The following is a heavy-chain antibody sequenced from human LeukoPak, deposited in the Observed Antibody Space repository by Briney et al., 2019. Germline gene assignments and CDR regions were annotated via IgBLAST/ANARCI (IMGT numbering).Heavy chain of an antibody. Sequence: GGSLRLSCVASEFTFSSHAMNWVRQAPGKGLEWVSAISGSGGSTYYADSVKGRFTISRDNSKNTLYLQMNSLRAGDTAVYYCATYYYDSSGSHYWGQGTLVTVPS. J-gene: IGHJ4*02. D-gene: IGHD3-22*01. V-gene: IGHV3-23*01. CDR2: ISGSGGST. CDR3: ATYYYDSSGSHY. CDR1: EFTFSSHA.